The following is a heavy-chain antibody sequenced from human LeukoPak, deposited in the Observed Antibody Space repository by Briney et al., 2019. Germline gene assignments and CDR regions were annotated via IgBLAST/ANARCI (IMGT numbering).Heavy chain of an antibody. V-gene: IGHV4-34*01. CDR3: ARHSGGDYLSIGYWFDP. J-gene: IGHJ5*02. D-gene: IGHD4-17*01. CDR2: INHSGST. CDR1: GGSLSGYY. Sequence: PSETLSLTCAVYGGSLSGYYWSWIRQPPGKGLEWIGEINHSGSTSYNPSVKSRVTVSVDTSKNQFSLKLSSVTAADTAVYYCARHSGGDYLSIGYWFDPWGQGTLVTVSS.